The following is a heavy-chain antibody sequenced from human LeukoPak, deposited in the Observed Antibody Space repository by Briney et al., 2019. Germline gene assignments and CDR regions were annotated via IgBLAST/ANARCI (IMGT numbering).Heavy chain of an antibody. J-gene: IGHJ5*02. V-gene: IGHV4-39*01. D-gene: IGHD3-22*01. CDR1: GGSISSSGYY. CDR2: IYYSGST. CDR3: ARRSGDSSGYYYVFWFDP. Sequence: SETLSLTCTVSGGSISSSGYYWGWIRQPPGKGLEWIGSIYYSGSTYYNPSLKSRVTISVDTSKNQFSLKLSSVTAADTAVYYCARRSGDSSGYYYVFWFDPWGQGTLATVSS.